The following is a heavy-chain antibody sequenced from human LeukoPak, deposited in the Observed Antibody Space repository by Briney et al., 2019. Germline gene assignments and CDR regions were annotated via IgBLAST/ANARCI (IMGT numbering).Heavy chain of an antibody. Sequence: KTSETLSLTCTVSGGSISSSSYYWGWIRQPPGKGLEWIGSIYYSGSTYYNPSLKSRVTISVDTSKNQFSLKLSSVTAADTAVYYCARDAVTGYNSGWYKPFPFDSWGQGTLVTVSS. CDR3: ARDAVTGYNSGWYKPFPFDS. V-gene: IGHV4-39*02. J-gene: IGHJ4*02. CDR1: GGSISSSSYY. CDR2: IYYSGST. D-gene: IGHD6-19*01.